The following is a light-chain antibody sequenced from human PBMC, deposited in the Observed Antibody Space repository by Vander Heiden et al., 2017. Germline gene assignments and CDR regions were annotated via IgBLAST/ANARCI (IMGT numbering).Light chain of an antibody. J-gene: IGLJ3*02. CDR1: SVSVSSDHF. CDR3: VLYMGSGNWV. Sequence: QTVVTQEPSFSVSPGGTVTVTCGLSSVSVSSDHFPGWYQQTPGQAPRSLIYSTNIRSSGVPDRFSGSMFGNKAALTITGAQAEDESDYYCVLYMGSGNWVFGGGTKLTVL. V-gene: IGLV8-61*01. CDR2: STN.